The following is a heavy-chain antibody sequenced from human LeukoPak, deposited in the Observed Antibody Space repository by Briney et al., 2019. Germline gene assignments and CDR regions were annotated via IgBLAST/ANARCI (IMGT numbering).Heavy chain of an antibody. J-gene: IGHJ6*02. D-gene: IGHD1-26*01. CDR3: ARAWGVGATWFYYYYGMDV. CDR1: GYTFTSYD. V-gene: IGHV1-8*01. Sequence: ASVKVSCKASGYTFTSYDINWVRQATGQGLEWMGWMNPNSGNTGYAQKFQGRVTMTRNTSISTAYMELSSLRSEDTAVYYCARAWGVGATWFYYYYGMDVWGQGTTVTVSS. CDR2: MNPNSGNT.